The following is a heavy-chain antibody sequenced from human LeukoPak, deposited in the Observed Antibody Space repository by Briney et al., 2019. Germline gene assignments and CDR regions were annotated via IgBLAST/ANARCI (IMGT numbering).Heavy chain of an antibody. J-gene: IGHJ4*02. D-gene: IGHD5-24*01. Sequence: GGSPRLSCAASGFTFSSYSMNWGRQAPGEGPEGVSSISSRSSNLYYADSVKGRFTISRDNAKNSLYLQMNSLRAEDTALYYCARDGGVDGYNSYFDYWGQGTLVTVSS. V-gene: IGHV3-21*01. CDR1: GFTFSSYS. CDR3: ARDGGVDGYNSYFDY. CDR2: ISSRSSNL.